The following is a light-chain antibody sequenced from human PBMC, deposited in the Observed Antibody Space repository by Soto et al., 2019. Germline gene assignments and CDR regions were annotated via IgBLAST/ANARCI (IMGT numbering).Light chain of an antibody. J-gene: IGKJ4*01. Sequence: DVRMTQSPSSLSASVGDRVTITCRASQAIANYLTWYQQKPGKVPALLIYDASTLHSGVPSRFSGSASGTEFTLAVSGLQPEDVATYYCQEYNSAPLTFGGGTKVEMK. CDR2: DAS. CDR1: QAIANY. V-gene: IGKV1-27*01. CDR3: QEYNSAPLT.